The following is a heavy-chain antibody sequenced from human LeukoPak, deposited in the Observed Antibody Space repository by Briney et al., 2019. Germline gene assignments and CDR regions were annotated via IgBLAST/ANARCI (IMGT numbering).Heavy chain of an antibody. CDR2: ISYDGSNK. D-gene: IGHD3-10*01. Sequence: GRSLRLSCAAPGFTFSSYAMHWVRQAPGKGLERVAVISYDGSNKYYADSVKGRFTISRDNSKNTLYLQMNSLRAEDTAVYYCARDRHYGSGSYYDYWGQGTLVTVSS. CDR3: ARDRHYGSGSYYDY. J-gene: IGHJ4*02. CDR1: GFTFSSYA. V-gene: IGHV3-30*04.